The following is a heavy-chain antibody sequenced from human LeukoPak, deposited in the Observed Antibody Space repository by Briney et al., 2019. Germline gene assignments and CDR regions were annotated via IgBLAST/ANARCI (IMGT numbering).Heavy chain of an antibody. CDR1: GGSIGAYY. D-gene: IGHD6-13*01. V-gene: IGHV4-59*01. J-gene: IGHJ3*02. CDR3: ARVRRYSSRPDAFDI. CDR2: IDYSGST. Sequence: SETLSLTCTVSGGSIGAYYWSWIRQPPGKGLEWIGYIDYSGSTNYNPSLKSGVTTSIDTSKNQFSLKLRSVTAADTAVYYCARVRRYSSRPDAFDIRGQGTMVTVSS.